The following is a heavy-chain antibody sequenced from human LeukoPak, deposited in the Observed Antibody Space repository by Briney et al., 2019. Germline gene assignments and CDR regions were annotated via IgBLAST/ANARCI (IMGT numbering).Heavy chain of an antibody. Sequence: GGSLRLSCAASGFTFSSYAMSWVRQAPGKGLEWVSAISGSGGSTYYADSVKGRFTISRDNSKNTLYLQMNSLRAEDTAVYYCANGEQLVLLSSYYYMDVWGKGTTVTVSS. D-gene: IGHD6-6*01. CDR1: GFTFSSYA. CDR2: ISGSGGST. J-gene: IGHJ6*03. CDR3: ANGEQLVLLSSYYYMDV. V-gene: IGHV3-23*01.